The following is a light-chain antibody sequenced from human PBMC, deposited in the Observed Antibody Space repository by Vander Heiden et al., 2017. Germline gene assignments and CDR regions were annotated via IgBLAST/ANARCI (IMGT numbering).Light chain of an antibody. CDR1: ALPKKY. Sequence: SYELTQPPWVYSSPVQASRITCSGDALPKKYAYWYQQKPDQAPVLRIYKDSERPSGIPERFSGSSSGTTVTLTISGVQAEDEADYYCQSADSSGTWVFGGGTKLTVL. CDR3: QSADSSGTWV. CDR2: KDS. J-gene: IGLJ3*02. V-gene: IGLV3-25*03.